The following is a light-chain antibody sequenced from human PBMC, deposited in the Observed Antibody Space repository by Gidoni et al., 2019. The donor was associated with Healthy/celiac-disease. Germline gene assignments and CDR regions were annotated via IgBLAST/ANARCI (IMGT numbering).Light chain of an antibody. CDR2: SNN. J-gene: IGLJ2*01. Sequence: QSVLPQQPSASGPPGQRVTISCSGRSSNIGINTVNWYQQLPGTAPKLLISSNNQRPSGVPDRFSGSKSGTSASLAISGLQSEDEADYYCAAWDDSLSGPVFGGGTKLTVL. CDR3: AAWDDSLSGPV. CDR1: SSNIGINT. V-gene: IGLV1-44*01.